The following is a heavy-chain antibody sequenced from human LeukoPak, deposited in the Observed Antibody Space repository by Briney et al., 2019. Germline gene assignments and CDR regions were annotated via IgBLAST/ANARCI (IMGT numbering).Heavy chain of an antibody. V-gene: IGHV5-51*01. CDR3: ARDGAVAGTYNWFDP. J-gene: IGHJ5*02. Sequence: GESLKISCKGSGYSFTSYWIGWVRQMPGKGLEWMGIIYPGDSDTSYSPSFQGQVTISADKSISPAYLQWSSLKASDTAMYYCARDGAVAGTYNWFDPWGQGTLVTVSS. D-gene: IGHD6-19*01. CDR1: GYSFTSYW. CDR2: IYPGDSDT.